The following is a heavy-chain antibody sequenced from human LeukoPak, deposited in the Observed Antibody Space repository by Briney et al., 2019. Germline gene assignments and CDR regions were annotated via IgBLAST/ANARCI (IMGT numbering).Heavy chain of an antibody. CDR3: VRGDSRDY. CDR1: GFTFSSST. CDR2: IGRSSRDM. J-gene: IGHJ4*02. Sequence: GGSLRLSCAASGFTFSSSTMNWVRQAPGKGLEWVSSIGRSSRDMYYADSVRGRSTISRDNGKNSLFLQMNSLRAEDTSVYYCVRGDSRDYWGQGTLVTVSS. V-gene: IGHV3-21*01. D-gene: IGHD6-13*01.